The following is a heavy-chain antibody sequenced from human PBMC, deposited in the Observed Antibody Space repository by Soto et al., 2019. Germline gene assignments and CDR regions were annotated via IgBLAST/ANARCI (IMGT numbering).Heavy chain of an antibody. D-gene: IGHD1-1*01. CDR2: ISDDGSTA. V-gene: IGHV3-74*01. Sequence: GGPLRRSCAVSVFTFSAYWMHWVRQVPGKGLTWVSRISDDGSTATYADSVKGRFIISRDNAKNTLYLEMNTLRADDSGLYYCARGPRVSSTGTGAHWGRGTLVTVSS. CDR1: VFTFSAYW. CDR3: ARGPRVSSTGTGAH. J-gene: IGHJ4*02.